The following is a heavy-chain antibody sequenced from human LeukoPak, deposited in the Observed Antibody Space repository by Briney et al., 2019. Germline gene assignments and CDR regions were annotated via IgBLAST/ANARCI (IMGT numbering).Heavy chain of an antibody. CDR1: GGSFSGHY. CDR3: ARELDDSSGYYYRIRGDYFDY. Sequence: SEILSLTCAVYGGSFSGHYWTWIRQPPGKGLEWIGEINHSGSTNYNPSLKSRVTISVDTSKNQFSLKLSSVTAADTAVYYCARELDDSSGYYYRIRGDYFDYWGQGTLVTVSS. CDR2: INHSGST. J-gene: IGHJ4*02. V-gene: IGHV4-34*01. D-gene: IGHD3-22*01.